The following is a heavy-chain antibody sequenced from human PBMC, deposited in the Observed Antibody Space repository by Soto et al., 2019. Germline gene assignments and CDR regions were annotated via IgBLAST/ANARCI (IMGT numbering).Heavy chain of an antibody. D-gene: IGHD6-6*01. CDR2: IYYSGST. J-gene: IGHJ4*02. CDR3: ERDNSLNYSSSSSFDY. CDR1: GGSISSYY. Sequence: PSETLSLTCTVSGGSISSYYWSWIRQPPGKGLEWIGYIYYSGSTNYNPSLKSRVTISVDTSKNQFSLKLSSVTAADTAVYYCERDNSLNYSSSSSFDYWGQGTLVTVSS. V-gene: IGHV4-59*01.